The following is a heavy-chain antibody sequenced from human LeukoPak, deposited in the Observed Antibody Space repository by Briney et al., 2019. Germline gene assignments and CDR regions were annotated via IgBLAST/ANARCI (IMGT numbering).Heavy chain of an antibody. CDR2: VSYTGST. CDR3: ARASTVTTWSLGY. J-gene: IGHJ4*02. Sequence: PSETLSLTCIVSGGSISNYHWSWLRQPPGKGLEWSGYVSYTGSTNCNPSLKSRVTMSVDTSKNQFSLNLSSVTAADTAMYYCARASTVTTWSLGYWGQGILVTVSS. CDR1: GGSISNYH. D-gene: IGHD4-17*01. V-gene: IGHV4-59*01.